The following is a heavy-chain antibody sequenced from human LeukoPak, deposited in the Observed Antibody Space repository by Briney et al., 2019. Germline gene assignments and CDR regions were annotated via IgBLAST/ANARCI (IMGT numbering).Heavy chain of an antibody. Sequence: GGSLRLSCATSGFIFSSYAMSWVRQAPGRGLEWVSSISGSGGSIYYADSVKGRFTISRDNSKNTLYLQMNSLRAEDTAVYYCAKTIKYSSSWYPDYWGQGTLVTVSS. D-gene: IGHD6-13*01. J-gene: IGHJ4*02. V-gene: IGHV3-23*01. CDR2: ISGSGGSI. CDR1: GFIFSSYA. CDR3: AKTIKYSSSWYPDY.